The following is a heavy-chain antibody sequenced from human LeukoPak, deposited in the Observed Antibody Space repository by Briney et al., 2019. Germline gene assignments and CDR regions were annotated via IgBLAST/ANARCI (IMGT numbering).Heavy chain of an antibody. J-gene: IGHJ4*02. CDR3: ARRYYYDSSGYYYDY. CDR2: INSGGST. CDR1: GFTVSSNS. Sequence: GGSLRLSCSASGFTVSSNSMSWVRQAPGEGPEWVSVINSGGSTYYADSVKGRFTISRDNSRNMLILQMNSLRAEDTAVYYCARRYYYDSSGYYYDYWGQGTLVTVSS. D-gene: IGHD3-22*01. V-gene: IGHV3-53*01.